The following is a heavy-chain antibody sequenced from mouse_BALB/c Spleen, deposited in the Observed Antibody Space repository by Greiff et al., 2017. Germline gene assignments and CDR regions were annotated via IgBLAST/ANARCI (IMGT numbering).Heavy chain of an antibody. CDR1: GYAFTNYL. CDR3: AREAYYGNLFAY. J-gene: IGHJ3*01. CDR2: INPGSGGT. V-gene: IGHV1-54*01. Sequence: QVHVKQSGAELVRPGTSVKVSCKASGYAFTNYLIEWVKQRPGQGLEWIGVINPGSGGTNYNEKFKGKATLTADKSSSTAYMQLSSLTSDDSAVYFCAREAYYGNLFAYWGQGTLVTVSA. D-gene: IGHD2-10*01.